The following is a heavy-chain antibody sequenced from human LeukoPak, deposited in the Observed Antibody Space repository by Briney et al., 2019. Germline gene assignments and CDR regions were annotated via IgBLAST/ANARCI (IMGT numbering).Heavy chain of an antibody. CDR2: IRSKAYRGTT. Sequence: PGGSLRLSCTVSGFTFGDYDMSWVRQAPGKGLEWVGFIRSKAYRGTTKYAASVKGRFTISRDDSKSIAYLQTNSMKTEDTAVYYCTSVYETSAYCQSGVDYWGQGTLVTVSS. V-gene: IGHV3-49*04. D-gene: IGHD3-22*01. CDR3: TSVYETSAYCQSGVDY. J-gene: IGHJ4*02. CDR1: GFTFGDYD.